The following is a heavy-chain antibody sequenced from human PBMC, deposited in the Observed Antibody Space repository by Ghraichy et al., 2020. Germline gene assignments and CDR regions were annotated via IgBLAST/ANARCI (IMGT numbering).Heavy chain of an antibody. CDR1: GFTFSTYS. CDR2: IGGRSTHI. Sequence: GRSLRLSCAVSGFTFSTYSMNWVRQAPGKGLEWVSSIGGRSTHIYYADSVKGRFIISRDNAKNSLYLQMDSLRAEDTAVYYCARGGSDIEVVPAALSWMDVLVQVPTAPVSS. V-gene: IGHV3-21*06. CDR3: ARGGSDIEVVPAALSWMDV. J-gene: IGHJ6*02. D-gene: IGHD2-2*01.